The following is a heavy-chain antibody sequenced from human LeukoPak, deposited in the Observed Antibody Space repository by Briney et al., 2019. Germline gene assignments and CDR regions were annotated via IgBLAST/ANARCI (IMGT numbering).Heavy chain of an antibody. CDR2: ISSSGSTI. J-gene: IGHJ4*02. V-gene: IGHV3-48*03. CDR1: GFTFSSYE. CDR3: ARAPNNFFEPTDYFDY. D-gene: IGHD3-3*01. Sequence: GGSLRLSCAASGFTFSSYEMNWVRQAPGKGLEWVSYISSSGSTIYYADSVKGRFTISRDNSKNTLYLQMGSLRAEDMAVYYCARAPNNFFEPTDYFDYWGQGTLVTVSS.